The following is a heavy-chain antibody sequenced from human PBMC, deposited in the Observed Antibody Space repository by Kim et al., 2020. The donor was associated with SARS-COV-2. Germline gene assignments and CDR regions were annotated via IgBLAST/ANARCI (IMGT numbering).Heavy chain of an antibody. Sequence: GTKYAQGRRGRVTISWDTSINTAYMELSSLTSDDTAVYYGAKDNSGSIDYWGQGTLVTVSS. CDR2: GT. D-gene: IGHD6-19*01. V-gene: IGHV1-2*02. J-gene: IGHJ4*02. CDR3: AKDNSGSIDY.